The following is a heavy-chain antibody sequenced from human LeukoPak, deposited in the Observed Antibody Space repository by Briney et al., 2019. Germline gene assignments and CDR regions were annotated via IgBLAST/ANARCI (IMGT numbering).Heavy chain of an antibody. J-gene: IGHJ4*02. Sequence: GGSLRLSCAASGFTFSTFWMTWVRQAPGKGLEWVANIKLDGSDKYYVDSVKGRFTISRDNAKNSLYLQMNSLRAEDTAVYYCAKNEVTAVEYFDSWGQGTLVTVSS. V-gene: IGHV3-7*01. CDR1: GFTFSTFW. CDR2: IKLDGSDK. CDR3: AKNEVTAVEYFDS. D-gene: IGHD6-19*01.